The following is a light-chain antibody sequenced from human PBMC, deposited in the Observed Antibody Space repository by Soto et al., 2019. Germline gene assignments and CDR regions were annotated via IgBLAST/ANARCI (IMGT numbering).Light chain of an antibody. CDR3: QHYSSSPLT. Sequence: ETVMTQSPATLSVSPGERPTLSCRASQSVSSNLAWYQQKPGQAPRLLIYDASTRATGIPARFSGSGSGTEFTLTISRLQSEDFAVYYGQHYSSSPLTFGPGTKVDIK. CDR2: DAS. J-gene: IGKJ3*01. CDR1: QSVSSN. V-gene: IGKV3-15*01.